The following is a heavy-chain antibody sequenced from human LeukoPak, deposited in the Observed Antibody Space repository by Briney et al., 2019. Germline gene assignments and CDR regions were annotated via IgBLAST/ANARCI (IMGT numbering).Heavy chain of an antibody. D-gene: IGHD2/OR15-2a*01. CDR3: SRDVFSLGDS. J-gene: IGHJ4*02. CDR2: INHDGSLT. CDR1: GFTFSSYG. Sequence: PGGSLRLSCAASGFTFSSYGMHWVRQTPGKGLVWVSHINHDGSLTNYADFVKGRFTISRDFAKSTLYLQMTRLGAEDTAVYYCSRDVFSLGDSWGQGTLVAVS. V-gene: IGHV3-74*01.